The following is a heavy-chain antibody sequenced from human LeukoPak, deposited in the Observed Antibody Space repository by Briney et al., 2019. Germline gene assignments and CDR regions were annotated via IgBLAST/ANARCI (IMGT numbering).Heavy chain of an antibody. D-gene: IGHD4-11*01. Sequence: SETLSPTCAVSGGSISNYYWSWIRRPPGKGLEWIGYIYYSGSTNYNPSLKSRVTISVDTSNNQFSLKLNSVTAADTAVYYCARVRYNNYMYYFDYWGQGALVTVSS. J-gene: IGHJ4*02. V-gene: IGHV4-59*01. CDR1: GGSISNYY. CDR2: IYYSGST. CDR3: ARVRYNNYMYYFDY.